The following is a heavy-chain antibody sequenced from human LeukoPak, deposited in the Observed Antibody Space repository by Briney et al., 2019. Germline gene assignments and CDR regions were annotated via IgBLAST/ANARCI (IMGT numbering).Heavy chain of an antibody. CDR1: GFIFSSYG. CDR2: ISSSSSTT. Sequence: GGSLRLSCAASGFIFSSYGMNWVRQAPGKGLEWLSHISSSSSTTYYTDSVKGRFTISRDNAKSSVYLQMNSLRDEDTAVYYCARDRYCSSTSCRPDWFDPWGQGTLVTVSS. CDR3: ARDRYCSSTSCRPDWFDP. J-gene: IGHJ5*02. V-gene: IGHV3-48*02. D-gene: IGHD2-2*01.